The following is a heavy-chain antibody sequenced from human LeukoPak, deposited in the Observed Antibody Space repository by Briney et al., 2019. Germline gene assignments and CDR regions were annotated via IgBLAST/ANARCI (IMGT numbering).Heavy chain of an antibody. CDR2: IYYSGST. Sequence: PAETLSLTCTVFGGSVSSCSYYWSWIRQPQGKGLVWVGYIYYSGSTNYNSSLKSRVTISVDTSKNQFSLKLSSVTAADTAVYYCARAHSSGRTFDYWGQGTLVTVSS. CDR1: GGSVSSCSYY. J-gene: IGHJ4*02. D-gene: IGHD6-19*01. CDR3: ARAHSSGRTFDY. V-gene: IGHV4-61*01.